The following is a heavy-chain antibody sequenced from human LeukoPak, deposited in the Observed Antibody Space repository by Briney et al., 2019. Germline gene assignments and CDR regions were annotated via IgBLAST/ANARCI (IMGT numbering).Heavy chain of an antibody. CDR2: ISGSGSSR. D-gene: IGHD3-10*01. V-gene: IGHV3-11*04. CDR1: GFSFTNYY. CDR3: AKDLMRDRWFGES. J-gene: IGHJ5*02. Sequence: GGSLRLSCVGSGFSFTNYYMSWIRQAPGKGLEWVSYISGSGSSRYYADSVKGRFTISRDTSRNTLYLQMNSLRLEDTAVYYCAKDLMRDRWFGESWGQGTLVTVSS.